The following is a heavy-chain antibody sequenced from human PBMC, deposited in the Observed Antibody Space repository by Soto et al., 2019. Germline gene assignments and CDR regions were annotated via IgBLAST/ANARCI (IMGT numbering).Heavy chain of an antibody. CDR2: ISWNSGSI. V-gene: IGHV3-9*01. CDR3: AKDTSGDYGFFDY. Sequence: EVQLVESGGGLVQPGRSLRLSCAASGFTFDDNAMHWVRQAPGKGLEWVSGISWNSGSIGYADSVKGRFTISRDNAKNSLYLQMNSLRAEDTALYYCAKDTSGDYGFFDYWGQGTLVTVSS. D-gene: IGHD4-17*01. J-gene: IGHJ4*02. CDR1: GFTFDDNA.